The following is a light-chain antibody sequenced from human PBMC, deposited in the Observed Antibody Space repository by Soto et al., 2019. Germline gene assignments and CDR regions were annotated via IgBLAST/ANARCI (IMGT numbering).Light chain of an antibody. CDR1: SSDVGGYDY. V-gene: IGLV2-14*03. CDR3: SSYTTSSTQV. CDR2: DVI. J-gene: IGLJ1*01. Sequence: QSALTQPASVSGSPGQSITISCTGTSSDVGGYDYVSWYQQQPGKAPKLMIYDVINRPSGVPNRFSGSKSGNTASLTISGLQPEDEADYYCSSYTTSSTQVFGTGTKLTVL.